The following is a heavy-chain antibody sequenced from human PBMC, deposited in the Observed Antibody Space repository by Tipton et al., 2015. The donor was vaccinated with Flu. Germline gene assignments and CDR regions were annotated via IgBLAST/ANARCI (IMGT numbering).Heavy chain of an antibody. CDR2: IYYSGRT. D-gene: IGHD4-17*01. CDR3: AREANGDYIFDS. J-gene: IGHJ4*02. CDR1: GYSISSAGYH. Sequence: TLSLTCVVSGYSISSAGYHWTWIRQHPGRGLEWIGNIYYSGRTYYDPSLKSRLTILFDTSKNQFSLRLTSVTAADTAVYYCAREANGDYIFDSWGRGTLVTVSS. V-gene: IGHV4-31*11.